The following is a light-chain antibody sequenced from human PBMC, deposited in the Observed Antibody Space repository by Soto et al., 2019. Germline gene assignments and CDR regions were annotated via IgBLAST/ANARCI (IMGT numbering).Light chain of an antibody. Sequence: DIQMTQSPSSLSASVGDRVTITCRASQSISSYLNWYQQKPGKAPKLLIYAASSLQSGVPSRFSGSGSGTYFTLTISSLQPEDFATYYCQQSYSTLITFGRGTRLEIK. CDR1: QSISSY. CDR2: AAS. J-gene: IGKJ5*01. CDR3: QQSYSTLIT. V-gene: IGKV1-39*01.